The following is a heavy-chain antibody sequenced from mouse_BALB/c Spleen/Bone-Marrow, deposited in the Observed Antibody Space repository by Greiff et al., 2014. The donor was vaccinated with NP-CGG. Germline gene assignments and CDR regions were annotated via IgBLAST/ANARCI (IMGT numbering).Heavy chain of an antibody. CDR3: TRPELRRGGYALDY. J-gene: IGHJ4*01. Sequence: VQLQESRAELVKPGASVKLSCKASGYSFTSYWMHWVKQRPGQGLEWIGEISPSNGRSNYNEKFKSKATLTVDKSSSTAYMQLSGLTSEDSAVYYCTRPELRRGGYALDYWGLGTSVTVSS. V-gene: IGHV1S81*02. CDR2: ISPSNGRS. CDR1: GYSFTSYW. D-gene: IGHD2-12*01.